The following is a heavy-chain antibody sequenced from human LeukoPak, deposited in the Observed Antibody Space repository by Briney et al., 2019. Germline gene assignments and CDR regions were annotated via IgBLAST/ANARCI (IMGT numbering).Heavy chain of an antibody. D-gene: IGHD5-24*01. CDR2: VYSSGDT. CDR1: GGPISNYQ. CDR3: ARNGYNGFDP. V-gene: IGHV4-4*07. Sequence: SETLSLTCTLSGGPISNYQWSWIRQPAGKGLEWIGRVYSSGDTNYNPSLKSRVTISVDTSKNQFSLKLRSVTAADTAVYYCARNGYNGFDPWGQGTLVTVSS. J-gene: IGHJ5*02.